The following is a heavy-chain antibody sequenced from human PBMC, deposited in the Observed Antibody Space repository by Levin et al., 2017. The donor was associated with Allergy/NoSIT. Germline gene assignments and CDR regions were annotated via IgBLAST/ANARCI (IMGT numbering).Heavy chain of an antibody. Sequence: PSQTLSLTCAVSGGSISNSYSYYWGWIRQPPGKGLEWIGSIYYSGSTDYNPSLKSRVTISVDTSKNQFSLKLSSVTAADTAVYYWARDEMVHAIQYYYGIDVWGQGTTVTVSS. J-gene: IGHJ6*02. CDR3: ARDEMVHAIQYYYGIDV. CDR1: GGSISNSYSYY. D-gene: IGHD2-8*01. V-gene: IGHV4-39*07. CDR2: IYYSGST.